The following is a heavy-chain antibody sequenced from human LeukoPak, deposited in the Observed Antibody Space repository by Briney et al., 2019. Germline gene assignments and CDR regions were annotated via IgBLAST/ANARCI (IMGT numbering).Heavy chain of an antibody. CDR2: ISYDGSNK. V-gene: IGHV3-30-3*01. J-gene: IGHJ4*02. CDR3: ARVSCTSCYTVDY. Sequence: GGSLRLSCAASGFTFSSYAMHWVRQAPGKGLEWVAVISYDGSNKCYADSVKGRFTISRDNSKNTLYLQMNSLRAEDTAVYYCARVSCTSCYTVDYWGQGTLVTVST. CDR1: GFTFSSYA. D-gene: IGHD2-2*02.